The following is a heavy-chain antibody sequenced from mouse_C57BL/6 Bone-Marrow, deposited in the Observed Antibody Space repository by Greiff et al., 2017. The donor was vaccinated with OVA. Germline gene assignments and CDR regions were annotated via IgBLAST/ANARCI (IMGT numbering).Heavy chain of an antibody. CDR3: ARGATVVATPDY. J-gene: IGHJ2*01. CDR1: GYTFTSYT. Sequence: QVQLKQSGAELVRPGASVKMSCKASGYTFTSYTMHWVKQRPGQGLEWIGYINPSSGYTKYNQKVKDKATLTADKSSSTAYMQLSSLTSEDAAVYYCARGATVVATPDYWGQGTTLTVSS. D-gene: IGHD1-1*01. CDR2: INPSSGYT. V-gene: IGHV1-4*01.